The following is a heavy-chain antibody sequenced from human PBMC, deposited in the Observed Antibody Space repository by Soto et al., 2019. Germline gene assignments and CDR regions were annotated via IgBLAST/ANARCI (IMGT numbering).Heavy chain of an antibody. Sequence: QVQLQESGPGLVKPSETLSLTCTVSGGSIRSYYWSWIRQPPGKGLEWIGYIYYSGSTNYTPSLKSRVTVSVDTSKNQFSLKLSSVTAADTAVYYCARRYSSSLDVWGQGTTVTVSS. V-gene: IGHV4-59*08. CDR3: ARRYSSSLDV. J-gene: IGHJ6*02. CDR2: IYYSGST. CDR1: GGSIRSYY. D-gene: IGHD6-13*01.